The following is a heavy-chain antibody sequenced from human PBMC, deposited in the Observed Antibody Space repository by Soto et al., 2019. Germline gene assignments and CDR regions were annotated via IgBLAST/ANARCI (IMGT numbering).Heavy chain of an antibody. D-gene: IGHD1-1*01. Sequence: PSEILSLTCAVYGGSFSGYYWSWIRQPPGKGLEWIGEINHSGSTNYNPSLKSRVTISVDTSKNQFSLKLSSVTAADTAVYYCARGRGRGPTSSTTGTTLGYYFDYWGQGTLVTVSS. V-gene: IGHV4-34*01. CDR2: INHSGST. J-gene: IGHJ4*02. CDR3: ARGRGRGPTSSTTGTTLGYYFDY. CDR1: GGSFSGYY.